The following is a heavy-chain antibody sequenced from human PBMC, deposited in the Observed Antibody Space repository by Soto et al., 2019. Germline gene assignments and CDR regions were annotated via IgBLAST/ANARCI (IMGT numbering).Heavy chain of an antibody. CDR3: ATLPPRTVVALLPIPT. CDR2: ISYSGST. CDR1: GGSISSGGYY. J-gene: IGHJ5*02. V-gene: IGHV4-31*03. D-gene: IGHD2-21*01. Sequence: SETLSLTCTVSGGSISSGGYYWSWLLQDPGTGLEWIGHISYSGSTYYNTSLKSRVTISVDTSNNQFSLILNSVTAADTALYYCATLPPRTVVALLPIPTWGQGILVTVSS.